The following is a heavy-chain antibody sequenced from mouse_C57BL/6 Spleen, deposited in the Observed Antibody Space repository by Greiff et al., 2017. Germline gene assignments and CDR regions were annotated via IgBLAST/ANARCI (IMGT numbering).Heavy chain of an antibody. CDR3: ARGGGFDYGYDDEYWYFDV. J-gene: IGHJ1*03. Sequence: QVQLQQSGAELVKPGASVKMSCKASGYTFTTYPIEWMKQNHGKSLEWIGNFHPYNDDTKYNEKFKGKATLTVEQSSSTVYLELSRLTSDDSAVYYCARGGGFDYGYDDEYWYFDVWGTGTTVTVSS. CDR2: FHPYNDDT. CDR1: GYTFTTYP. D-gene: IGHD2-2*01. V-gene: IGHV1-47*01.